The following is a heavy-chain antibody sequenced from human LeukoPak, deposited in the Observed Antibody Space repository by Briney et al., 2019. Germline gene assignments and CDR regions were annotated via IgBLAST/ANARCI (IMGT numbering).Heavy chain of an antibody. D-gene: IGHD3-22*01. CDR3: ATFTYYYDSSGYSQGDY. CDR2: IRYDGSNK. J-gene: IGHJ4*02. Sequence: GGSLRLSCAASGYTFSSYGMHWDRQAPGKGLGWVAFIRYDGSNKYYADSVKGRFTISRDNSKNTLYLQMNSLRAEDTAVYYCATFTYYYDSSGYSQGDYWGQGTLVTVSS. CDR1: GYTFSSYG. V-gene: IGHV3-30*02.